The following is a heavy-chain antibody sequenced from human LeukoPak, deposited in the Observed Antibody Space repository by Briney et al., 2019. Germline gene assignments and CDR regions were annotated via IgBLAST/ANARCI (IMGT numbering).Heavy chain of an antibody. CDR2: IRQDGGDR. D-gene: IGHD1-14*01. Sequence: PGGSLRLSCAASGFTSNNYYMGWVRQAPGKGLEWVANIRQDGGDRNYVDSVQGRLTISRDNVKNLMFLQMNSLRVEDTAVYYCARAGVYNNNRYWFDSWGQGTLVTVSS. CDR3: ARAGVYNNNRYWFDS. CDR1: GFTSNNYY. J-gene: IGHJ5*01. V-gene: IGHV3-7*03.